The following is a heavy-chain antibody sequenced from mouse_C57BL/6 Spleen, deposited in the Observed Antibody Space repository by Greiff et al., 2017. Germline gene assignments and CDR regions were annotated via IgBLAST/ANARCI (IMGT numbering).Heavy chain of an antibody. Sequence: EVQLQQSGPELVKPGASVKIPCKASGYTFTDYNMDWVKQSHGKSLEWIGDINPNNGGTIYNQKFKGKATLTVDKSSSTAYMELRSLTSEDTAVYYCARDGPHYYGSSYDWFAYWGQGTLVTVSA. J-gene: IGHJ3*01. CDR1: GYTFTDYN. D-gene: IGHD1-1*01. V-gene: IGHV1-18*01. CDR3: ARDGPHYYGSSYDWFAY. CDR2: INPNNGGT.